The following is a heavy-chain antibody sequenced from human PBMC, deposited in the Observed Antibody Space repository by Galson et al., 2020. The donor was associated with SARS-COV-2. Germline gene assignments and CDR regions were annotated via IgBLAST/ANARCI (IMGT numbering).Heavy chain of an antibody. CDR1: GGSISSSSYY. Sequence: SETLSLTCTVSGGSISSSSYYWGWIRQPPGEGLEWIGSIYYSESNYYNPSLTSRVTMSVDTSKNQFSLKLSSVTAADTAVYYCARQILTGYYSFYYFDYWGQGTLVTV. CDR2: IYYSESN. CDR3: ARQILTGYYSFYYFDY. V-gene: IGHV4-39*01. J-gene: IGHJ4*02. D-gene: IGHD3-9*01.